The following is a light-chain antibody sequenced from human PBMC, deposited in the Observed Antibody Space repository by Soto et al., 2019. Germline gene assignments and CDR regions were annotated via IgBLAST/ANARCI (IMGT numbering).Light chain of an antibody. CDR3: QQYGSSPRT. V-gene: IGKV3-20*01. J-gene: IGKJ1*01. Sequence: ESVMNQSPATLSVSPGERATLYCRASQSVSSDLAWYQQKPGQAPRLLIYGASSRATGIPDRFSGRGSGTDFTLTISRLEPEDFAVYYCQQYGSSPRTFGQGTMVDIK. CDR1: QSVSSD. CDR2: GAS.